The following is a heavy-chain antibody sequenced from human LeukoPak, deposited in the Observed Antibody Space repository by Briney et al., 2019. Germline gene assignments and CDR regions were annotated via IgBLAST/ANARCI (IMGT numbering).Heavy chain of an antibody. V-gene: IGHV3-21*01. J-gene: IGHJ4*02. Sequence: GGSLRLSCAASGFTFSNNDMNWVRQAPGKGLEWVSSISGSSNYIYYADSVKGRFTISRDNAKNSLYLQMNSLRAEDTAVYYCARRGSLTGGLFGYWGQGTLVTVSS. CDR3: ARRGSLTGGLFGY. CDR1: GFTFSNND. CDR2: ISGSSNYI. D-gene: IGHD7-27*01.